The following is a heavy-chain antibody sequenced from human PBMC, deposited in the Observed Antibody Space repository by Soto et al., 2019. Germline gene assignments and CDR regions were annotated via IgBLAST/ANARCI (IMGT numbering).Heavy chain of an antibody. V-gene: IGHV4-31*03. CDR2: ISNTGRT. J-gene: IGHJ6*02. CDR3: ARGPSKGYCISTSCPLYYYYYYGMDV. CDR1: GDSITRGAYY. D-gene: IGHD2-2*01. Sequence: PSETLSLTCTVSGDSITRGAYYWTWIRQHPGKGLEWIGYISNTGRTYYNPSLKSRVTISVDTSKNQFSLKLSSVTAADTAVYYCARGPSKGYCISTSCPLYYYYYYGMDVWGQGTTVTVSS.